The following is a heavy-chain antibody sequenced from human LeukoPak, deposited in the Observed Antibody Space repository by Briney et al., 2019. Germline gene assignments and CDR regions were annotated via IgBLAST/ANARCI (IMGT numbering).Heavy chain of an antibody. J-gene: IGHJ5*01. V-gene: IGHV1-2*02. CDR1: GYTFTGYY. D-gene: IGHD3-10*01. CDR2: INPNSGGT. Sequence: GASVKVSCKASGYTFTGYYMHWVRQAPGQGLEWMGWINPNSGGTNYAQKFQGRVTMTRDTSISTAYMELSRLRSDDTAVYYCAGGTDYYGSESYMATFDSRGEASMVSVSS. CDR3: AGGTDYYGSESYMATFDS.